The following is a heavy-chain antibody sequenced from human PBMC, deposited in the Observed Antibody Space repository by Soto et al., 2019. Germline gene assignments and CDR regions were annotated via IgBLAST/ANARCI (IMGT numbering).Heavy chain of an antibody. CDR2: TCPGDSDT. V-gene: IGHV5-51*01. D-gene: IGHD3-22*01. J-gene: IGHJ3*02. CDR3: ARKRPYYYDSSDAFDI. CDR1: GYSFTSYW. Sequence: GESLKISCKGSGYSFTSYWIGWVRQMPGKGLEWMGITCPGDSDTRYSPSFQGQVTISADKSISTAYLQWSSLKASDTAMYYCARKRPYYYDSSDAFDIWGQGTMVTVSS.